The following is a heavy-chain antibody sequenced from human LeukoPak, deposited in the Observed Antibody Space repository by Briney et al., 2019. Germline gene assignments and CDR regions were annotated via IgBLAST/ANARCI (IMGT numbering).Heavy chain of an antibody. J-gene: IGHJ4*02. CDR2: LNPNTGGT. D-gene: IGHD2-15*01. CDR1: GYTFTGYE. Sequence: ASVKVSCKASGYTFTGYEIHWFRQAPGQGLQWMGRLNPNTGGTDYTQRFKGRVTMTRDTSTSTAYMELKRLTSDDTAVYHCAINIDVAAPMGGYFHHWRQGTLVTVSS. CDR3: AINIDVAAPMGGYFHH. V-gene: IGHV1-2*02.